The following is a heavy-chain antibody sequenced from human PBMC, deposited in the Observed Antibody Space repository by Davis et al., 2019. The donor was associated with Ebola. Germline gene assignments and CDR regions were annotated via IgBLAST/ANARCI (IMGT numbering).Heavy chain of an antibody. Sequence: ASVKVSCKASGYTFTSYYMHWVRQAPGQGLEWMGIINPSGGSTSYAQKFQGRVTMTRATAISTAYMELSSLSSDDTAVYFCARAQGLSHDYYISHDTWGQGTQVTVSS. CDR3: ARAQGLSHDYYISHDT. V-gene: IGHV1-46*01. CDR2: INPSGGST. J-gene: IGHJ5*02. D-gene: IGHD3-10*01. CDR1: GYTFTSYY.